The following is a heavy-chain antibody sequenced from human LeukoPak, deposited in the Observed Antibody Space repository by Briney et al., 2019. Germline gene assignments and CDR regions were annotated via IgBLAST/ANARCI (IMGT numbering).Heavy chain of an antibody. D-gene: IGHD3-22*01. V-gene: IGHV4-4*07. CDR3: ATGSGYYYVRGFDI. Sequence: PSETLSLTCTVFGGSISSYYWSWIRQPAGKGLEWIGRIYTSGSTNYNPSLKSRVTMSVDTSKNQFSLKLSSVTAADTAVYYCATGSGYYYVRGFDIWGQGTMVTVSS. CDR1: GGSISSYY. CDR2: IYTSGST. J-gene: IGHJ3*02.